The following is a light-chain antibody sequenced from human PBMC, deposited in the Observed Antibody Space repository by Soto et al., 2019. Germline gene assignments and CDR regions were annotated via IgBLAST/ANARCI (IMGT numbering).Light chain of an antibody. CDR1: SDDVGGYNY. J-gene: IGLJ2*01. Sequence: QSALTQSPAASGSPGQSVTISCIGTSDDVGGYNYVSWYQQHPGKAPKLMIYEVSKRPSGVSDRFSGSKSGSTASLTVSGLQSEDEADYYCSSYAGGSSFVLFGGGTKVTVL. CDR3: SSYAGGSSFVL. CDR2: EVS. V-gene: IGLV2-8*01.